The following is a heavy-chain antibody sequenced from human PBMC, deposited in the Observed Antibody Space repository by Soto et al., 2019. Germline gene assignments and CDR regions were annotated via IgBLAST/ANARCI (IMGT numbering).Heavy chain of an antibody. CDR3: ARDTAYYDILTGYYLSAFDI. V-gene: IGHV4-59*01. CDR2: IYYSGST. Sequence: SETLSLTCTVSGGSISSYYWSWIRQPPGKGLEWIGYIYYSGSTNYNPSLKSRVTISVDTSKNQFSMKLSSVTAADTAVYYCARDTAYYDILTGYYLSAFDIWGQGTMVT. D-gene: IGHD3-9*01. CDR1: GGSISSYY. J-gene: IGHJ3*02.